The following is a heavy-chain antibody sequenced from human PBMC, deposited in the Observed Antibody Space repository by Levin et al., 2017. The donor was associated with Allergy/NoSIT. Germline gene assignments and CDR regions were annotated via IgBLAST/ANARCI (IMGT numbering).Heavy chain of an antibody. CDR2: INVVNGNT. J-gene: IGHJ6*02. CDR3: AREEVGYRSSSKKYYYYGMED. V-gene: IGHV1-3*01. Sequence: GASVKVSCKASGYTFTSYAMHWVRQAPGQRLEWMGWINVVNGNTDYSQKFQGRVTITWDTSASTAYMELSSLRSEDTAVYYCAREEVGYRSSSKKYYYYGMEDWGQGTTVTVSS. CDR1: GYTFTSYA. D-gene: IGHD6-6*01.